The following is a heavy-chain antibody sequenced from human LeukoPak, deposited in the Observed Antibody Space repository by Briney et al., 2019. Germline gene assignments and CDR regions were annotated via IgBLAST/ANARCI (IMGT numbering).Heavy chain of an antibody. J-gene: IGHJ3*02. CDR1: GFTFSSYA. Sequence: GGSLRLSCAASGFTFSSYAMHWVRQAPGKGLEWVAVISYDGSNKYYADSVKGRFTISRDNSKNTLYLQMNSLRAEDTAVYYCAKDRTGTTSPDAFDIWGQGTMVTVSS. V-gene: IGHV3-30-3*01. D-gene: IGHD1-7*01. CDR3: AKDRTGTTSPDAFDI. CDR2: ISYDGSNK.